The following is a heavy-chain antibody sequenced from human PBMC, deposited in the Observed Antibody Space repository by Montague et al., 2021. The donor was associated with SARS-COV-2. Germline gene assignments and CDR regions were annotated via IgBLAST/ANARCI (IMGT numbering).Heavy chain of an antibody. CDR1: GDSISYRSYY. V-gene: IGHV4-39*01. CDR2: VSYSGST. J-gene: IGHJ3*02. Sequence: SETLSLTCTVSGDSISYRSYYWGWIRQPPGKGLEWNGTVSYSGSTYYNASLKSRVTIYVDTSKNQFSLKLTSVTAADTAIYYCAGQYGDYSYNAFTIWGQGKMVIVSS. D-gene: IGHD4-17*01. CDR3: AGQYGDYSYNAFTI.